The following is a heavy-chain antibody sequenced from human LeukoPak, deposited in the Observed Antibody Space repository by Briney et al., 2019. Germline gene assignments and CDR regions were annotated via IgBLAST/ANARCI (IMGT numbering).Heavy chain of an antibody. CDR1: GYTFTSYY. V-gene: IGHV1-46*01. J-gene: IGHJ4*02. CDR3: ARDGSSGWHDY. D-gene: IGHD6-19*01. Sequence: ASVKVSCKASGYTFTSYYMHWVQLAPGQGNEWMGIINPSGGSTSYAQKFQGTVTMTRDTSTSTVYMELSSLTSEDTAVYYCARDGSSGWHDYWGQGTLVTVSS. CDR2: INPSGGST.